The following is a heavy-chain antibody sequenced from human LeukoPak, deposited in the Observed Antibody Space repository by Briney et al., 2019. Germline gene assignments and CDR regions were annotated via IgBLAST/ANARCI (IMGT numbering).Heavy chain of an antibody. CDR3: AKAPSVTARPFDY. J-gene: IGHJ4*02. CDR1: GFTFSSYN. D-gene: IGHD6-6*01. Sequence: PGGSLRLSCAASGFTFSSYNMNWLRQAPGKGLEWVSYISSTSSTIYYADSVKGRFTISRDNAKNSLYLQMNSLRAEDTAVYYCAKAPSVTARPFDYWGQGTLVTVSS. V-gene: IGHV3-48*01. CDR2: ISSTSSTI.